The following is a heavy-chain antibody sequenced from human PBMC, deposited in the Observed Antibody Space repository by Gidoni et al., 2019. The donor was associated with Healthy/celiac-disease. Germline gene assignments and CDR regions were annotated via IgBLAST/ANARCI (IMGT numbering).Heavy chain of an antibody. CDR1: GGSFSGYY. D-gene: IGHD3-22*01. J-gene: IGHJ4*02. Sequence: QVQLQQWGAGLLKPSETLSLTCAVYGGSFSGYYWSWIRQPPGKGLEWIGEINHSGRTNYNPSLKSRVTISVDTSKNQFSLKLSSVTAADTAVYYCARGRSRYYDSSGYRFFDYWGQGTLVTVSS. CDR3: ARGRSRYYDSSGYRFFDY. CDR2: INHSGRT. V-gene: IGHV4-34*01.